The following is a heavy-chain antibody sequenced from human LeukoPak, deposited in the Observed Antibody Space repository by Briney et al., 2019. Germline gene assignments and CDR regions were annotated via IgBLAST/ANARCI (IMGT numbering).Heavy chain of an antibody. D-gene: IGHD2-15*01. CDR2: INYSGST. CDR3: ARRRGPFDY. CDR1: GVSVSSSSYY. Sequence: SETLSLTCNVSGVSVSSSSYYWGWIRQPPGKGLEWIGSINYSGSTHYNPSLRSRVTISVDTSKNQFSLKLSSVTAADTAVYYCARRRGPFDYWGQGTLVTVSS. V-gene: IGHV4-39*01. J-gene: IGHJ4*02.